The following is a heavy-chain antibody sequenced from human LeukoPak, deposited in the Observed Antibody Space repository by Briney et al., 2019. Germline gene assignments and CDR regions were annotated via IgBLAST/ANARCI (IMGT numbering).Heavy chain of an antibody. CDR1: GFTFSSYG. Sequence: GGSLRLSCAASGFTFSSYGMHWVRQAPGKGLEWVAVIWYDGSNKYYADSVKGRFTISRDNSKNTLYLQMNSLRAEDTAVYYCARDPSLALAGTPFDYCGQGTRVTVSS. J-gene: IGHJ4*02. CDR2: IWYDGSNK. D-gene: IGHD6-19*01. V-gene: IGHV3-33*01. CDR3: ARDPSLALAGTPFDY.